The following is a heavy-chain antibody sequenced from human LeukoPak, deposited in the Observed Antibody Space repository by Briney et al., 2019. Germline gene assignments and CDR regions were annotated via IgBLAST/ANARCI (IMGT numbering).Heavy chain of an antibody. V-gene: IGHV3-64D*09. J-gene: IGHJ6*02. Sequence: QPGGSLRLSCSASXFPFSSYAMHWVRQAPGKGLEYVSAISDSGGSTYYADSVKGRFTISRDNSKNTLYLQMSSLRAEDTAVYFCVRGYSFGPYGMDVWGQGTTVTVSS. D-gene: IGHD2-15*01. CDR1: XFPFSSYA. CDR2: ISDSGGST. CDR3: VRGYSFGPYGMDV.